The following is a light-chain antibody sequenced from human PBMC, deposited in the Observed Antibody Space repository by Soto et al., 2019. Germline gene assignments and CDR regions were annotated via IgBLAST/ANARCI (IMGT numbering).Light chain of an antibody. CDR3: SSYTGTSSYVL. CDR1: SSDVGGYKF. J-gene: IGLJ2*01. Sequence: QSALTQPASVSGSPGQSITISGTGTSSDVGGYKFVSWYQHHPGKAPKLMIYEVGNRPSGISHRFSGSKSGNTASLTISGLQAEDEADYYCSSYTGTSSYVLFGGGTQLTVL. V-gene: IGLV2-14*01. CDR2: EVG.